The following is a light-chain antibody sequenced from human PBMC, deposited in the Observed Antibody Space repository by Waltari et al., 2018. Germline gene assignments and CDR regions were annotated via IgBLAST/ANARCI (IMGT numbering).Light chain of an antibody. J-gene: IGKJ5*01. CDR1: PNVANH. V-gene: IGKV3-11*01. CDR2: DAS. Sequence: DIVFTQSPATLSLSPGERAPLPCRASPNVANHLAWYQPKPGPAPRLLIDDASTRATSIPTMFSGSGSGTDFSLTVSTLEPEDCANYYCHQRSARDTFGQGTRLEI. CDR3: HQRSARDT.